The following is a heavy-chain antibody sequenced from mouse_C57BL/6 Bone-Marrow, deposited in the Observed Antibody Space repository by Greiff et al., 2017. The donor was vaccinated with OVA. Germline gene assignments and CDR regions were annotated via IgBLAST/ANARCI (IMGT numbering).Heavy chain of an antibody. CDR3: ARPVPTGDY. CDR2: IYPRSGNT. J-gene: IGHJ2*01. CDR1: GYTFTSYG. D-gene: IGHD2-10*01. V-gene: IGHV1-81*01. Sequence: QVQLQQSGAELARPGASVKLSCKASGYTFTSYGISWVKQRTGQGLEWIGEIYPRSGNTYYNEKFKGKATLTADKSSSTAYMELRSLTSEDSAVYFCARPVPTGDYWGQGTTLTVSS.